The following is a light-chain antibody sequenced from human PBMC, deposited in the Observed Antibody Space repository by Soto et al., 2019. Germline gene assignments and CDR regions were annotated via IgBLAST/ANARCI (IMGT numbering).Light chain of an antibody. CDR2: GAS. CDR1: QSVRNN. J-gene: IGKJ1*01. V-gene: IGKV3-15*01. CDR3: QHYNNWPPAWT. Sequence: EIVMTHSQATLSVSPCERATLSFSASQSVRNNLAWYQQKPGQAPRLLIYGASTRATGIPARFSGSGSGTEFTLTISSLQSEDFALYYCQHYNNWPPAWTFGQGTKVDIK.